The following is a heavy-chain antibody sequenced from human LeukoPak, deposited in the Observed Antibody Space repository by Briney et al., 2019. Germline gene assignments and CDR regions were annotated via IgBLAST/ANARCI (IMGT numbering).Heavy chain of an antibody. CDR2: IYPGDSDT. J-gene: IGHJ4*02. D-gene: IGHD2-21*02. Sequence: GESLKISCKGSGYSFTSYWIGWVRQMPGKGLEWMGIIYPGDSDTRYSPSFQGQVTISADKSISTAYLQWSSLKDSDTAMYYCARLTSSTTCGGDCYSAPFDYWGQGTLVTVSS. V-gene: IGHV5-51*01. CDR1: GYSFTSYW. CDR3: ARLTSSTTCGGDCYSAPFDY.